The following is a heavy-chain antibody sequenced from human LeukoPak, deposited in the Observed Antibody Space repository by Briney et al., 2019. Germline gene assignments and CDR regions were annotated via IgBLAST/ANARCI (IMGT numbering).Heavy chain of an antibody. CDR3: ARADYDILTGCGMDV. V-gene: IGHV1-46*01. J-gene: IGHJ6*02. CDR2: INPSGGST. CDR1: GYTFTSYY. Sequence: ASVKVSCKASGYTFTSYYMHWVRQAPGQGLEWMGIINPSGGSTSYAQKFQGRVTTTRDTSTSTVYMELSSLRSEDTAVYYCARADYDILTGCGMDVWGQGTTVTVSS. D-gene: IGHD3-9*01.